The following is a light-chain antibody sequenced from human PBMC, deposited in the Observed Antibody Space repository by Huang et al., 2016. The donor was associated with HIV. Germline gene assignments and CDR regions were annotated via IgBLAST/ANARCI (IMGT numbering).Light chain of an antibody. V-gene: IGKV4-1*01. CDR2: WAS. CDR3: QQYYSIPPS. CDR1: QSVLSTSKNRNY. J-gene: IGKJ4*01. Sequence: DIVMTQSPNSLAVSLGERATINCRSSQSVLSTSKNRNYLAWYQQKPGQPPKLRIYWASTRESGVPDRFSGSGSGTDFTLTVSSLQAEDVAVYYCQQYYSIPPSFGGGTKVEIK.